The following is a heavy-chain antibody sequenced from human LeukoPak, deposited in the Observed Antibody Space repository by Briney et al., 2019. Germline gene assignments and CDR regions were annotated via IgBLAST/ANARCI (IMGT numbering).Heavy chain of an antibody. CDR3: ARVVGIVGATFHCFDY. V-gene: IGHV4-59*01. Sequence: SETLSLTCTVSGGSISSYYWSWIRQPPGKGLEWIGYIYYSGSTNYNPSLKSRVTISVDTSKNQFSLKLSSVTAADTAVYYCARVVGIVGATFHCFDYWGQGTLVTVSS. CDR2: IYYSGST. D-gene: IGHD1-26*01. CDR1: GGSISSYY. J-gene: IGHJ4*02.